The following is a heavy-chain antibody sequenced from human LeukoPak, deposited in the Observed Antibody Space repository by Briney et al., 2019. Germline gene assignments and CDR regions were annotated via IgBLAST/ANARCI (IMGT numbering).Heavy chain of an antibody. D-gene: IGHD3-10*01. CDR3: ARVNYYGSGSYYRYYYYLDV. CDR2: INHSGST. V-gene: IGHV4-34*01. Sequence: SETLSLTCAVYGGSFSGYYWSWVRQPPGKGLEWIGEINHSGSTNYNPSLKSRVTISVDTSKNQFSLKLSSVTAADTAVYYCARVNYYGSGSYYRYYYYLDVWGEGTTVTVSS. CDR1: GGSFSGYY. J-gene: IGHJ6*03.